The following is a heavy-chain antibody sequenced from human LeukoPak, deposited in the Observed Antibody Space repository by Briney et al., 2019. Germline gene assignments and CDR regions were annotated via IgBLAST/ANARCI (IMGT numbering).Heavy chain of an antibody. V-gene: IGHV1-46*01. D-gene: IGHD5-18*01. Sequence: GASVKVSCKTSGYSFTSYYIHWVRQAPGQGLEWMGLINPNGGSTTYAQKFRGRVTMIRDTSTSTVYMELSSLRSEDTAIYYCARAAGDTYGYRYYFDYWGQGTLVTVSS. CDR1: GYSFTSYY. J-gene: IGHJ4*02. CDR3: ARAAGDTYGYRYYFDY. CDR2: INPNGGST.